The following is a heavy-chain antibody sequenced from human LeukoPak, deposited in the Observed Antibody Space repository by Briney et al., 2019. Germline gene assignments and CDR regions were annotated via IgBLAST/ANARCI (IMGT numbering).Heavy chain of an antibody. V-gene: IGHV1-69*13. CDR3: ARDIVATIVGSGWDYIDY. J-gene: IGHJ4*02. CDR1: GGTFSSYA. CDR2: IIPIFGTA. Sequence: SVKVSCKASGGTFSSYAISWVRQAPGQGLEWMGGIIPIFGTANYAQKFQGRVTITADESTSTAYMELSSLRPEDTAVYYCARDIVATIVGSGWDYIDYWGQGTLVTVSS. D-gene: IGHD5-12*01.